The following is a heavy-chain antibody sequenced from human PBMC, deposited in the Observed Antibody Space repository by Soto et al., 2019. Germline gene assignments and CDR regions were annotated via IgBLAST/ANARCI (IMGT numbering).Heavy chain of an antibody. J-gene: IGHJ6*02. V-gene: IGHV3-33*01. CDR1: GFTFSSYG. Sequence: QVQLVESGGGVVQPGRSLRLSCAASGFTFSSYGMHWVRQAPGKGLEWVAVIWYDGSNKYYADSVKGRFTISRDNSKNTLYLQMNSLRAEDTAVYYCARDHGSSWYNSRPYGMDVWGQGTTVTVSS. CDR2: IWYDGSNK. CDR3: ARDHGSSWYNSRPYGMDV. D-gene: IGHD6-13*01.